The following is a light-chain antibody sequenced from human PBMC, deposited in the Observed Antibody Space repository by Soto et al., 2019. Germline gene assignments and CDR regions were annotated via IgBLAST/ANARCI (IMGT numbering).Light chain of an antibody. CDR2: EVG. J-gene: IGLJ1*01. Sequence: QSVLTQPASVSGSPGQSITISCTGTSSDVGAFNYVSWYLQYPGKAPKLMIYEVGNRPSGVSNRFSGSKSGNTASLTISGLQAEDEADDYCCSYASGSIYVFGTGTKLTVL. CDR3: CSYASGSIYV. V-gene: IGLV2-14*01. CDR1: SSDVGAFNY.